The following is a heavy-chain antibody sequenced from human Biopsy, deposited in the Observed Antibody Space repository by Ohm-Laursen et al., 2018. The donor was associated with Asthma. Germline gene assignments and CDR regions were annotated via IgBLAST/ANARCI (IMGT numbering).Heavy chain of an antibody. Sequence: ASVKVSCKTSGYTFNSAGITWVRQALGQGLEWMGWISVYNGNTKVAQKLQDRVTTITDTSTSTAYMELRSLRSDDTAVYFCARAVDYSHYYGIDVWGQGTTVTVS. CDR1: GYTFNSAG. CDR2: ISVYNGNT. CDR3: ARAVDYSHYYGIDV. V-gene: IGHV1-18*01. J-gene: IGHJ6*02. D-gene: IGHD3-10*01.